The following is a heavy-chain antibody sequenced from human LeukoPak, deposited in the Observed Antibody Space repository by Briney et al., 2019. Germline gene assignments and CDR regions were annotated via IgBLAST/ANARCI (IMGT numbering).Heavy chain of an antibody. J-gene: IGHJ4*02. CDR3: ARLNPNYFDY. CDR1: GFTFRIFY. CDR2: IKQDGSEK. Sequence: GGSLRLSCAASGFTFRIFYMSWVRQVPGKGLEWVANIKQDGSEKYYVDSVEGRFTISRDNAKNSLYLQMNSLRAEDTAVYYCARLNPNYFDYWAREPWSPSPQ. V-gene: IGHV3-7*01.